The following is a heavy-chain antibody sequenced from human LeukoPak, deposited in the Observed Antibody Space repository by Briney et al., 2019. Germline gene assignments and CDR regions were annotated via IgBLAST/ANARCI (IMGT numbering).Heavy chain of an antibody. CDR2: ISYDGSNK. D-gene: IGHD3-10*01. V-gene: IGHV3-30*18. Sequence: GGSLRLSCAASGFTFSSYGMHWVRQAPGKGLEWVAVISYDGSNKYYADSVKGRFTISRDNSKNTLYLQMNSLRAEDTAVYYCAKDPSYGSGPYGTWGQGTMVTVSS. CDR1: GFTFSSYG. CDR3: AKDPSYGSGPYGT. J-gene: IGHJ3*01.